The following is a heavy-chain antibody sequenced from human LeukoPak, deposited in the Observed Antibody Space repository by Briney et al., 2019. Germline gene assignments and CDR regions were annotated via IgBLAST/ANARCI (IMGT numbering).Heavy chain of an antibody. CDR3: ARGAAAGTSFDY. CDR1: GGSISSYY. V-gene: IGHV4-59*01. CDR2: IYYSGST. D-gene: IGHD6-13*01. Sequence: SETLSLTCTVSGGSISSYYWSWIRQPPGKELEWIGYIYYSGSTNYNPSLKSRVTISVDTSKNQFSLKLSSVTAADTAVYYCARGAAAGTSFDYWGQGTLVTVSS. J-gene: IGHJ4*02.